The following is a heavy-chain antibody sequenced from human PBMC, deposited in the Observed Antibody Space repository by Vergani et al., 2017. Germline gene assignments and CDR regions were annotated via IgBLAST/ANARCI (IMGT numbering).Heavy chain of an antibody. Sequence: EGQLVESGGDWVQRGGSLRLSCAASGFISSSYWMSWVRQAPGKGLEWVANVNPDGSEKYYVDSVRGRFTISRDNAKNSIYLQMNSLRAEDTDVYFCVRVPLVRRGSGNYGINNYHGMDVWGQGTTVIVSS. CDR2: VNPDGSEK. J-gene: IGHJ6*02. V-gene: IGHV3-7*01. D-gene: IGHD3-10*01. CDR3: VRVPLVRRGSGNYGINNYHGMDV. CDR1: GFISSSYW.